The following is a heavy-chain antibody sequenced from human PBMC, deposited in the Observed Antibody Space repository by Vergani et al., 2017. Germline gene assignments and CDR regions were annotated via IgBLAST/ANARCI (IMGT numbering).Heavy chain of an antibody. CDR3: AGPQGTSAYYYVGFDY. J-gene: IGHJ4*02. D-gene: IGHD3-22*01. Sequence: EVQLLESGGGLVQPGGSLRLSCAASGFTFSPYAMTWVRQAPGKGLEWVSTISSDGGSTYYADSVKGRFTISRDNSKNTLSLQMNSLTAEDTAIYYCAGPQGTSAYYYVGFDYWGQGILVTVSS. CDR1: GFTFSPYA. CDR2: ISSDGGST. V-gene: IGHV3-23*01.